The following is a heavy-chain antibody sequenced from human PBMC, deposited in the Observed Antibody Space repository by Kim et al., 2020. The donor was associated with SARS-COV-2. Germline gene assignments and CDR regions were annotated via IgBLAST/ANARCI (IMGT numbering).Heavy chain of an antibody. CDR3: ATDLRHIRVRGVNPPG. D-gene: IGHD3-10*01. Sequence: ASVKVSCKVSGYTLTELSMHWVRQAPGKGLEWMGGFDPEDGETIYAQKFQGRVTMTEDTSTDTAYMELSSLRSEDTAVYYCATDLRHIRVRGVNPPGWGQGTLVTVSS. CDR2: FDPEDGET. CDR1: GYTLTELS. J-gene: IGHJ4*02. V-gene: IGHV1-24*01.